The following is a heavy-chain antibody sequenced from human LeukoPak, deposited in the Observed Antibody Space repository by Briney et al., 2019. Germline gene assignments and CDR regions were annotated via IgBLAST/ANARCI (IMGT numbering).Heavy chain of an antibody. V-gene: IGHV4-39*01. CDR1: GGSMRSSNYY. CDR2: IYYSGST. Sequence: PSETLSLTCTVSGGSMRSSNYYSGWFRQPPGKGLEWIGGIYYSGSTYYTPSLKSRATISVDTSKNQFSLKLSSVTAADKAVYYCARPDSGTDVARVFDIWGQGTLVSVSS. CDR3: ARPDSGTDVARVFDI. J-gene: IGHJ3*02. D-gene: IGHD1-26*01.